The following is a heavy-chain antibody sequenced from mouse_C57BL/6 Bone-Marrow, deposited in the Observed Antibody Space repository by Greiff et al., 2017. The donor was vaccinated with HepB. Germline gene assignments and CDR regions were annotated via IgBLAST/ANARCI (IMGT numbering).Heavy chain of an antibody. CDR2: IHPNSGST. V-gene: IGHV1-64*01. CDR1: GYTFTSYW. J-gene: IGHJ1*03. Sequence: VQLQQSGAELVKPGASVKLSCKASGYTFTSYWMHWVKQRPGQGLEWIGMIHPNSGSTNYNEKFKSKATLTVDKSSSTAYMQLSSLTSEDSAVYYCALYSNYVDWYFDVWGTGTTVTVSS. CDR3: ALYSNYVDWYFDV. D-gene: IGHD2-5*01.